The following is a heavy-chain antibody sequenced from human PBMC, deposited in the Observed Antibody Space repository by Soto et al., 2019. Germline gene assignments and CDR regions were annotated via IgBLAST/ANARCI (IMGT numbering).Heavy chain of an antibody. CDR3: ARHRGYYDILTGYYTELNFDY. V-gene: IGHV4-39*01. J-gene: IGHJ4*02. CDR2: IYYSGTT. Sequence: LSLTFTVSGGSIGSSSYYWGGIRQPPGKGLVWIGSIYYSGTTYYNPSLKSRVTISVDTSKNQFSLKLSSVTAADTAVYYCARHRGYYDILTGYYTELNFDYWGQGTLVTVSS. D-gene: IGHD3-9*01. CDR1: GGSIGSSSYY.